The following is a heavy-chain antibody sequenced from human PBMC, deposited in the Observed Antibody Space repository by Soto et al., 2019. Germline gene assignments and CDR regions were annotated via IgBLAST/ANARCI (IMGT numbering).Heavy chain of an antibody. J-gene: IGHJ3*02. CDR2: IGSDGGNT. CDR3: ARGDLCSDTLRNDALDI. Sequence: EVQLVESGGGLVQPGGSLRLSCAASGFTFSSYAMHWVRQAPGKGLEYVSAIGSDGGNTYYANSVKDRFTISRDNSKNTLYLQMGSRRTEDMAVYYCARGDLCSDTLRNDALDIWGQGTMVTVSS. CDR1: GFTFSSYA. V-gene: IGHV3-64*01. D-gene: IGHD6-25*01.